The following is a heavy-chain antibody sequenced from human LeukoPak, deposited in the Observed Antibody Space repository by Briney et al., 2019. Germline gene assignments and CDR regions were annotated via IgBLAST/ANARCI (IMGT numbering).Heavy chain of an antibody. CDR2: IGAYNGNT. J-gene: IGHJ4*02. Sequence: GASVKVSCKASGYTFTSYGISWVRQAPGQGLEWMGWIGAYNGNTNYAQKLQGRVTMTADTSTSTAYMELRSLRSDDTAVYYCARDRPIKWLNHCTNGVCYTGDFDYWGQGTLVTVSS. CDR3: ARDRPIKWLNHCTNGVCYTGDFDY. V-gene: IGHV1-18*01. D-gene: IGHD2-8*01. CDR1: GYTFTSYG.